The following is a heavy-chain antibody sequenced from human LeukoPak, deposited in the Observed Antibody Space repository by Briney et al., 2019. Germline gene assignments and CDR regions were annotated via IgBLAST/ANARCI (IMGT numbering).Heavy chain of an antibody. CDR2: ISGSGGST. CDR1: GFTFSSYA. Sequence: PGGSLRLSCAASGFTFSSYAMSWVRQAPGKRLEWVSAISGSGGSTYYADSVKGRFTISRDNSKNTLYLQMNSLRAEDTAVYYCAKAKLPLLGYFDYWGQGTLVTVSS. J-gene: IGHJ4*02. CDR3: AKAKLPLLGYFDY. V-gene: IGHV3-23*01.